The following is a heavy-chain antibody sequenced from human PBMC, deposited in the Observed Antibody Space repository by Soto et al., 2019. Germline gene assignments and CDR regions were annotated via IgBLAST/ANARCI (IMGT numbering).Heavy chain of an antibody. CDR2: ISFDGNIK. Sequence: ESGGGMVQPGKSLRLSCAAAGFTFSRYAMYWVRQAPGKGLEWVATISFDGNIKLYADSVRGRFTFSRDNSKNTLYLQMNSLRPYDAGVYYCVRDYGWTTVAGTGYVDYWGQGTLVTVSS. CDR1: GFTFSRYA. V-gene: IGHV3-30*03. CDR3: VRDYGWTTVAGTGYVDY. D-gene: IGHD6-19*01. J-gene: IGHJ4*02.